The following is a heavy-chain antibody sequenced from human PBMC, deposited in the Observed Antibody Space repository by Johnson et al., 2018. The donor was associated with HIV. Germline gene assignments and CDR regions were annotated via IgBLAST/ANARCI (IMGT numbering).Heavy chain of an antibody. CDR3: ARAYRRSFDF. Sequence: VQLVESGGGLVEPGRSLRLSCAASGFTFSSYAVHWVRQAPGKGLEWVSVIYSGGSTYYADSVKGRFTISRDNSKNTLYLQMNSLLPEDTAVYYCARAYRRSFDFWGQGTMVTVSS. CDR2: IYSGGST. J-gene: IGHJ3*01. CDR1: GFTFSSYA. D-gene: IGHD2-21*01. V-gene: IGHV3-66*02.